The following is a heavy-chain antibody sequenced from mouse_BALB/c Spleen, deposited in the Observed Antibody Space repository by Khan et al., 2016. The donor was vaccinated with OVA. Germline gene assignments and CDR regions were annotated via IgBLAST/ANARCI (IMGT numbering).Heavy chain of an antibody. D-gene: IGHD1-2*01. V-gene: IGHV1-77*01. CDR1: GYTFTDYV. Sequence: VQLQESGPELVKPGTSVKMSCKASGYTFTDYVISWVKQRTGQGLEWIGEIYSGSGSTHHNGKFKGKATLTADKSSNTADMQLSSLTSEDSAVYFCARGYDGAWFAYWVQGTLVTFSA. CDR2: IYSGSGST. J-gene: IGHJ3*01. CDR3: ARGYDGAWFAY.